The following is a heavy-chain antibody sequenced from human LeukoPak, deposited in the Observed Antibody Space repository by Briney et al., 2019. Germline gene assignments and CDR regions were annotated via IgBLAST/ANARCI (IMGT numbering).Heavy chain of an antibody. V-gene: IGHV4-59*01. Sequence: NASETLSLTCTVSGGSIRSYYWSWIRQPPGKGLEWIGYIYYSGSTNYNPSLKSRVTISVDTSKNQFSLKLSSVTAADTAVYYCARVYYSNSYDYWYFDLWGRGTLVTVSS. CDR2: IYYSGST. CDR3: ARVYYSNSYDYWYFDL. D-gene: IGHD6-13*01. CDR1: GGSIRSYY. J-gene: IGHJ2*01.